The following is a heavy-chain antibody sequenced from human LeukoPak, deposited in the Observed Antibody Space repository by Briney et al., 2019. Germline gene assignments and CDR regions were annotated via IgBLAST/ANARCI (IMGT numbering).Heavy chain of an antibody. J-gene: IGHJ4*02. V-gene: IGHV3-21*04. D-gene: IGHD3-10*01. Sequence: GGSLRLSCAASGFTFSSYTMNWVRQAPGKGLEWVSSISTSSSYIYYADSVKGRFTISRDNAKNSLYLQMNSLRAEDTALYYCARRRVTVVRGVDITSYYFDYWGQGTLVTVSS. CDR2: ISTSSSYI. CDR1: GFTFSSYT. CDR3: ARRRVTVVRGVDITSYYFDY.